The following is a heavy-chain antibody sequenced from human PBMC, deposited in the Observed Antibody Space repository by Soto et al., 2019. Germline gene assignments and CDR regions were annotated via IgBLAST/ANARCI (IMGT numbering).Heavy chain of an antibody. CDR2: TYYRSKWYN. CDR1: GDSVSTNSAA. D-gene: IGHD5-12*01. V-gene: IGHV6-1*01. J-gene: IGHJ4*02. Sequence: PSQTLSLTFAISGDSVSTNSAAWNWIRQSPSRGLEWLGRTYYRSKWYNDYAVSVKSRISINPDTSKNQLSRHLNTVTPDDTAVYYCARGKDGYDPFDYWGQGTLVTVSS. CDR3: ARGKDGYDPFDY.